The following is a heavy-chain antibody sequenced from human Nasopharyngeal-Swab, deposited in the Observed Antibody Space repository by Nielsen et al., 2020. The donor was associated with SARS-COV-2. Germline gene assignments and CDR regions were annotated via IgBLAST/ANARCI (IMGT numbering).Heavy chain of an antibody. CDR3: ASLVFPVASAGRWFDL. Sequence: GESLKISCAASGFTFSSYSMNWVRQAPGTGLEWVSSISSSSSYIYYADSVKGRFTISRDNAKSSLYLQMNSLRADDTAVYYCASLVFPVASAGRWFDLWGQGTLVTVSS. V-gene: IGHV3-21*01. CDR2: ISSSSSYI. D-gene: IGHD2-2*01. CDR1: GFTFSSYS. J-gene: IGHJ5*02.